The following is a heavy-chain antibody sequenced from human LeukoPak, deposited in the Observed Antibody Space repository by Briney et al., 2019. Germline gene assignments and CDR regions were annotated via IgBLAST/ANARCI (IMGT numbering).Heavy chain of an antibody. Sequence: GGSLRLSCAASAFTFSIYWMTWIRQAQGKGREWVANIKQDGSEKYYVDSVKGRFTITRDNAKNSLYLQMNSLRAEDTAVYYCARDTGGGYSCYDCWGQGTLVTVSS. CDR3: ARDTGGGYSCYDC. CDR2: IKQDGSEK. D-gene: IGHD5-18*01. CDR1: AFTFSIYW. V-gene: IGHV3-7*01. J-gene: IGHJ4*02.